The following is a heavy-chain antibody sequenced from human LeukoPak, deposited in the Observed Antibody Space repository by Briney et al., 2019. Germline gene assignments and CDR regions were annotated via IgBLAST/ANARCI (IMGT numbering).Heavy chain of an antibody. Sequence: GGSLRLSCAASGFTFSSYGMHWVRQAPGKGLEWVAFIRYDGSNKYYADSVKGRFTVSRDNSKNTLYLQMNSLRAEDTAVYYCAKDLRGTYYDILTGYLFDYWGQGTLVTVSS. D-gene: IGHD3-9*01. J-gene: IGHJ4*02. CDR1: GFTFSSYG. CDR2: IRYDGSNK. CDR3: AKDLRGTYYDILTGYLFDY. V-gene: IGHV3-30*02.